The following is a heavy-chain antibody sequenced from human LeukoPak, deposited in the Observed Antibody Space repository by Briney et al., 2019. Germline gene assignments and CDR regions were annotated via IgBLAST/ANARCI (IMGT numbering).Heavy chain of an antibody. Sequence: GGSLRLSCAASGFTFSSYAMSWVRQAPGKGLEWVSAISGSGGSTYYADSVKGRFTISRDNSKNTLYLQMNSLRAEDTAVYYCAKDPSMRYCSSISCYPEDWGQGTLVTVSS. CDR3: AKDPSMRYCSSISCYPED. CDR2: ISGSGGST. J-gene: IGHJ4*02. CDR1: GFTFSSYA. D-gene: IGHD2-2*01. V-gene: IGHV3-23*01.